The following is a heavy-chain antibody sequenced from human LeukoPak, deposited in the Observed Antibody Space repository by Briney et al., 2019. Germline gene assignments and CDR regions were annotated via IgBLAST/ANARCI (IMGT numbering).Heavy chain of an antibody. Sequence: PGESLKISCKGSGYRFTDYWIGWVRQMPGKGLECMGIIYPDGSDIRYSPSFQGQVTISAGKSVSTAYLQWSSLKASDTAIYYCATPYYYGSGSYYNGVDVWGQGTTVTVSS. CDR3: ATPYYYGSGSYYNGVDV. V-gene: IGHV5-51*01. CDR1: GYRFTDYW. D-gene: IGHD3-10*01. CDR2: IYPDGSDI. J-gene: IGHJ6*02.